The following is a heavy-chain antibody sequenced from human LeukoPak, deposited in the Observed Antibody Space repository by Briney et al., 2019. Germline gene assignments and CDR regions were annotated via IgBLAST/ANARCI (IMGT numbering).Heavy chain of an antibody. J-gene: IGHJ3*02. CDR2: IKQDGSKK. V-gene: IGHV3-7*01. CDR1: EFTFSTYW. D-gene: IGHD2-15*01. Sequence: GGSLRLSCAASEFTFSTYWMSWVRQAPGKGLEWVADIKQDGSKKYYVDSVKGRFTISRQNAKNSLFLQMNSLRAEDTAVYYCARHRSGGSQDDAFDIWGQGTMDTVSS. CDR3: ARHRSGGSQDDAFDI.